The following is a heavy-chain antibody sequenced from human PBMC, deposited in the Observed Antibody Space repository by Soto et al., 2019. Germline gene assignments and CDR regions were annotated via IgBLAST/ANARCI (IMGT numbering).Heavy chain of an antibody. CDR3: ATRDSGRLY. CDR1: GVSISSHDW. V-gene: IGHV4-4*02. D-gene: IGHD6-13*01. Sequence: QVQLQESGPGLVKPSGTLSLTCAVSGVSISSHDWWTWVRQPPGKGLEWIGESHQSGNTNYNSSPESRVTISLAKSKNQLSLQLSSVTVADTAVYYCATRDSGRLYWGQGTLVTVSS. CDR2: SHQSGNT. J-gene: IGHJ4*02.